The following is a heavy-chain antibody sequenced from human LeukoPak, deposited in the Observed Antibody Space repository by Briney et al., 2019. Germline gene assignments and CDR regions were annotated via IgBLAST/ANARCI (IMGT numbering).Heavy chain of an antibody. V-gene: IGHV4-39*01. CDR1: GGSISSSSYY. CDR2: IYYSGSI. Sequence: SETLSLTCTVSGGSISSSSYYWGWIRQPPGKGLEWIGSIYYSGSIYYNPSLKSRVTISVDTSKNQFSLELSSVTAADTAVYYCARRTDYYDSSGYSVAFDIWGQGTMVTVSS. D-gene: IGHD3-22*01. J-gene: IGHJ3*02. CDR3: ARRTDYYDSSGYSVAFDI.